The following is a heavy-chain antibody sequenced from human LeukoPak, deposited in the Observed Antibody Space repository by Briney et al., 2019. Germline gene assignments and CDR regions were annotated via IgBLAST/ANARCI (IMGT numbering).Heavy chain of an antibody. CDR3: ARGGGGKRPPFGY. D-gene: IGHD4-23*01. CDR1: GGSISSYY. J-gene: IGHJ4*02. Sequence: SETLSLTCTVSGGSISSYYWSWIRQPPGKGLEWIGYIYYSGSTNYNPSLKSRVTISVDTSKNQFSLKLSSVTAADTAVYYCARGGGGKRPPFGYWGQGTLVTVSS. CDR2: IYYSGST. V-gene: IGHV4-59*01.